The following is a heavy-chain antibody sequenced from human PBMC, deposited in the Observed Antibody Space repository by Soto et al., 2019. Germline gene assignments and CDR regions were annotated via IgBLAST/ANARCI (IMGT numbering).Heavy chain of an antibody. CDR3: ARTHNVGYYPY. CDR2: IYHSVTA. V-gene: IGHV4-38-2*01. CDR1: GDSISSGYY. D-gene: IGHD2-2*03. Sequence: SETLSLTCAVSGDSISSGYYWAWIRQPPGKGLEWIGSIYHSVTAYYNPSLKSRVNISVDTSKNQFSLKLSSVTAADSAFYYCARTHNVGYYPYWRQVTLVAICS. J-gene: IGHJ4*02.